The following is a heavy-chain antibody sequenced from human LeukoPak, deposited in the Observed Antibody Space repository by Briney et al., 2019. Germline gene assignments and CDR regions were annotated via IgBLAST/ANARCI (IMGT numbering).Heavy chain of an antibody. CDR1: GGTFSSYA. Sequence: ASVKVSCKASGGTFSSYAISWVRQAPGQGLEWMGGIIPIFGTANYAQKFQGRVTITADESTSTAYMELSSLRSEDTAVYYCARNRVGAEAGNWFDPWGQGTLVTVSS. V-gene: IGHV1-69*13. CDR3: ARNRVGAEAGNWFDP. CDR2: IIPIFGTA. D-gene: IGHD6-13*01. J-gene: IGHJ5*02.